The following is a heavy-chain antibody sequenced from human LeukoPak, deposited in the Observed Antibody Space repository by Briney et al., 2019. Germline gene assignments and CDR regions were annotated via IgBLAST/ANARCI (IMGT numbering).Heavy chain of an antibody. CDR2: INHSGST. CDR3: ARKFNSRYFDL. J-gene: IGHJ2*01. D-gene: IGHD4-23*01. Sequence: XAVYGXSFSXYYWSWIRQPPGKGLEWIGEINHSGSTNYNPSLKSRVTISVDTSKNQFSLKLSSVTAADTAVYYCARKFNSRYFDLWGRGTLVTVSS. V-gene: IGHV4-34*01. CDR1: GXSFSXYY.